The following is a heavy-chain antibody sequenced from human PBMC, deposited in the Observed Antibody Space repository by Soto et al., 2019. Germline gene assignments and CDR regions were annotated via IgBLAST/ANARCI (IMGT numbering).Heavy chain of an antibody. Sequence: ASVKVSCKASGGTFSSYTISWVRQAPGQGPEWMGRIIPILGIANYAQKFQGRVTITADKSTSTAYMELSSLRSEDTAVYYCARDGESSSWYHAFDIWGQGTMVTVSS. V-gene: IGHV1-69*04. CDR1: GGTFSSYT. D-gene: IGHD6-13*01. CDR2: IIPILGIA. CDR3: ARDGESSSWYHAFDI. J-gene: IGHJ3*02.